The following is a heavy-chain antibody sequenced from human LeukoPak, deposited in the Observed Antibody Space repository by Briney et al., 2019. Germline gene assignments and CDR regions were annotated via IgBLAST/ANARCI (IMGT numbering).Heavy chain of an antibody. D-gene: IGHD3-10*01. CDR2: IYSGGST. CDR3: ARDPHFGY. Sequence: GGSLRLSWEAPGFTFSSTSMSGVRQPPGKGLEWVSVIYSGGSTYYADSVKGRFTISRDNSKNTLFLQMNSLRAEDAAVYYCARDPHFGYWGQGTLVTVSS. V-gene: IGHV3-53*01. J-gene: IGHJ4*02. CDR1: GFTFSSTS.